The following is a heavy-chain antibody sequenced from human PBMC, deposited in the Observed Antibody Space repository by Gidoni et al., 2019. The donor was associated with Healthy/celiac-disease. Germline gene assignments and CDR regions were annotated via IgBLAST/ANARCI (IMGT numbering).Heavy chain of an antibody. V-gene: IGHV1-46*01. D-gene: IGHD6-13*01. CDR3: ARVEGAAQSFDY. J-gene: IGHJ4*02. CDR1: GYTFTSYY. Sequence: QVQLVQSGAEVKKPGASVKVSCKASGYTFTSYYMHWVRQAPGQGLEWMGIINPSGGSTSYEQKFQGRVTITRDTSTSTVYMELSSMRSEDTAVYDCARVEGAAQSFDYWGQGTLVTVSS. CDR2: INPSGGST.